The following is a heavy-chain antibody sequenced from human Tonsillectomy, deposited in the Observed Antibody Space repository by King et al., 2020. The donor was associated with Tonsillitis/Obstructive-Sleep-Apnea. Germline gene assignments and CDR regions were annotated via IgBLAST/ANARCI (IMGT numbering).Heavy chain of an antibody. Sequence: VQLVESGPGLVKPSETLSLTCTVSGGSISSYYWSWIRQPPGKGLEWIGYIYYSGSTNYNPSLKSRVTISVDTSKNQFSLTLSSVTAADTAVYYCARAAGYSGYDYFPNWFDPWGQGTLVTVSS. CDR1: GGSISSYY. CDR2: IYYSGST. J-gene: IGHJ5*02. D-gene: IGHD5-12*01. V-gene: IGHV4-59*01. CDR3: ARAAGYSGYDYFPNWFDP.